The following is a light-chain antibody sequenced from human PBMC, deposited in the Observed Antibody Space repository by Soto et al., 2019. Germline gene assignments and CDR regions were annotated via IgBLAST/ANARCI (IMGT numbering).Light chain of an antibody. V-gene: IGKV3-20*01. CDR3: AQYYRAPLT. Sequence: EIVLTQSPGTLSLSPGEGATLSCRASQSVTNNYLAWYQQKPGQAPTLLIYVASSRATGIPDRFGGSGFGRAFSLTISTLATDDFEVEYEAQYYRAPLTFGGEAKVEIK. J-gene: IGKJ4*01. CDR1: QSVTNNY. CDR2: VAS.